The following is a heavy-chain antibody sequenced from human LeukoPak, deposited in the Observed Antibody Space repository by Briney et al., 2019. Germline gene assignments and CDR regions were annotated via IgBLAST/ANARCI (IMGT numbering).Heavy chain of an antibody. V-gene: IGHV5-51*01. CDR2: IYLGDSDT. CDR1: GYTSTNNW. Sequence: GESLKISCKGSGYTSTNNWIGWVRQMPGKGLEWMGIIYLGDSDTRYSPSFQGQVTISADKSISTAYLQWSSLKASDTAMYYCGRLLYYYDSSGYLGPKKNYYYYGMDVWGQGTTVTVSS. D-gene: IGHD3-22*01. CDR3: GRLLYYYDSSGYLGPKKNYYYYGMDV. J-gene: IGHJ6*02.